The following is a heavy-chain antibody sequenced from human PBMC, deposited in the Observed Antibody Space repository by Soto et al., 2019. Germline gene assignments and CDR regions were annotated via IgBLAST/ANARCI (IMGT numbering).Heavy chain of an antibody. CDR1: GFTFSSYA. CDR2: ISSNGGST. Sequence: GGSLRLSCSASGFTFSSYAMHWVRQAPGKGLEYVSAISSNGGSTYYADSVKGRFTISRDNSKNTLYLQMSSLRAEDTAVYYCAKYGEDSSSDAFDFWGQGTLVTVSS. CDR3: AKYGEDSSSDAFDF. V-gene: IGHV3-64D*06. J-gene: IGHJ4*02. D-gene: IGHD6-6*01.